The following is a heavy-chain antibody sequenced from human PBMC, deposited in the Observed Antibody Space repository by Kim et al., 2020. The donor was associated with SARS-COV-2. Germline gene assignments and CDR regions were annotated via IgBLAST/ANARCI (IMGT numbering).Heavy chain of an antibody. Sequence: GGSLRLSCAASGFTFSDYYMSWIRQAPGKGLEWVSYISSSGSTIYYADSVKGRFTISRDNAKNSLYLQMNSLRAEDTAVYYCARADQQLAYDAFDIWGQGTMVTVSS. CDR1: GFTFSDYY. CDR3: ARADQQLAYDAFDI. D-gene: IGHD6-13*01. V-gene: IGHV3-11*04. CDR2: ISSSGSTI. J-gene: IGHJ3*02.